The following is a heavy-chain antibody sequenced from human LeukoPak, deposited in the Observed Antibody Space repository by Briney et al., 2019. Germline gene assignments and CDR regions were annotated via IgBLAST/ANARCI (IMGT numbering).Heavy chain of an antibody. CDR3: AREGKRLDWSLLAAGYFDY. D-gene: IGHD3-9*01. J-gene: IGHJ4*02. Sequence: PGGSLRLSCAASGFKFSDHYIDWVRQAPGKGLEWVGRSRNKASSYTTEYAASVEGRFTISRDVSESSLYLQMNSLRAEDTAVYYCAREGKRLDWSLLAAGYFDYWGQGTLVTVSS. V-gene: IGHV3-72*01. CDR2: SRNKASSYTT. CDR1: GFKFSDHY.